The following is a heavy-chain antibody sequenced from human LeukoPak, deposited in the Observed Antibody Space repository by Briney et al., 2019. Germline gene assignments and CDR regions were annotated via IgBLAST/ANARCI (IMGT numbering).Heavy chain of an antibody. CDR2: ISYDGSNK. CDR3: ARDPGNSGYEIDY. J-gene: IGHJ4*02. V-gene: IGHV3-30-3*01. Sequence: GGSLRLSCAASGFTFSSYAMHWVRQAPGKGLEWVAIISYDGSNKYYPDSVKGRFTISRDNAKNSLYLQMNSLRAEDTAVYYCARDPGNSGYEIDYWGQGTLVTVSS. D-gene: IGHD5-12*01. CDR1: GFTFSSYA.